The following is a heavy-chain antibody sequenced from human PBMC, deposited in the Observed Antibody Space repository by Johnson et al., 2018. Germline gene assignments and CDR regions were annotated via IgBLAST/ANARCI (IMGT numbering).Heavy chain of an antibody. J-gene: IGHJ6*02. CDR1: GFTFSSYG. Sequence: QVQLVESGGGVVQPGRSLRLSCAASGFTFSSYGMHWVRQAPGKGLEWVAVISYDGSNKYYADSVKGRFTISRDNSKNRGYLQMNSLRAEATAVDYWARESYYDCSGDYGMDVWGQGTTVTVSS. V-gene: IGHV3-30*03. CDR2: ISYDGSNK. CDR3: ARESYYDCSGDYGMDV. D-gene: IGHD3-10*01.